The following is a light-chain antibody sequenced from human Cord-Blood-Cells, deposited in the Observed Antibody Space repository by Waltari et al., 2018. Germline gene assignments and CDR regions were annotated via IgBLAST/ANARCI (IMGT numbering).Light chain of an antibody. J-gene: IGLJ3*02. CDR1: SSNIGSNY. CDR2: RNN. Sequence: QSVLTQPPPASGTPGQRVTISCSGSSSNIGSNYVYWYQQLPGTAPKLLIYRNNQRPSGVPDRFSGSKSGTSASLAISGLRSEDEADYYCAAWDDSLSVNWVFGGGTKLTVL. CDR3: AAWDDSLSVNWV. V-gene: IGLV1-47*01.